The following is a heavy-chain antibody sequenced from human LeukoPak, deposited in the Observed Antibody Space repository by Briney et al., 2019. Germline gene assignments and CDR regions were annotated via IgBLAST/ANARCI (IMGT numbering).Heavy chain of an antibody. CDR1: GFTFTSYS. V-gene: IGHV3-23*01. D-gene: IGHD1-26*01. Sequence: GGSLRLSCAASGFTFTSYSMNWVRQAPGKGLEWVSTISGGGGSTYYADSVKGRFTISRDNSKNTLYLQVNSLRAEDTAVYYCAKGGKWDVTPFDYWGQGTLDTVSS. CDR2: ISGGGGST. J-gene: IGHJ4*02. CDR3: AKGGKWDVTPFDY.